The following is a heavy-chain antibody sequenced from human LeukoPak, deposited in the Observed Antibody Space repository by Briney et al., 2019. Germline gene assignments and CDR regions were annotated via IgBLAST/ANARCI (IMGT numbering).Heavy chain of an antibody. CDR2: IRYDGSNK. J-gene: IGHJ5*02. Sequence: GGSLRLSCAASGFTFSSYGMHWVRQAPGKGLEWVAFIRYDGSNKYYADSVKGRFTISRDNSKNTLYLQMNSLRAEDTAVYYCARARGSSFNWFDPWGQGTLVTVSS. V-gene: IGHV3-30*02. CDR3: ARARGSSFNWFDP. D-gene: IGHD2-2*01. CDR1: GFTFSSYG.